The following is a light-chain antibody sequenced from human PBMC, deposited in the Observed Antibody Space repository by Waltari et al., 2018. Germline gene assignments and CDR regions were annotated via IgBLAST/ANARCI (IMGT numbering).Light chain of an antibody. CDR3: HQYNNWWT. CDR1: QSVSTN. Sequence: ETVLTQSPATLSVSPGERVTLSCRASQSVSTNLAWYQQKPGQAPRLLIYGVSTRATCIPGRFSGSGSGTEFTLTINTRQSEDFAVYYCHQYNNWWTFGQGTKVEIK. CDR2: GVS. J-gene: IGKJ1*01. V-gene: IGKV3D-15*01.